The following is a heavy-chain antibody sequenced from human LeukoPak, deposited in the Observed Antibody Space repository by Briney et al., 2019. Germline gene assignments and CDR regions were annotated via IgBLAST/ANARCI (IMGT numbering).Heavy chain of an antibody. D-gene: IGHD1-26*01. CDR3: ARGHSGSYQRTDAFDI. CDR2: ISESGRYI. V-gene: IGHV3-21*01. Sequence: PGGSLRLSCAASGFTFTSYSLNWVRQAPGTGLEWVSSISESGRYIYFRASLKGRFTVSRDNAENSLYLQMNGLRVEDTAVYYCARGHSGSYQRTDAFDIWGRRTLVTVSS. CDR1: GFTFTSYS. J-gene: IGHJ3*02.